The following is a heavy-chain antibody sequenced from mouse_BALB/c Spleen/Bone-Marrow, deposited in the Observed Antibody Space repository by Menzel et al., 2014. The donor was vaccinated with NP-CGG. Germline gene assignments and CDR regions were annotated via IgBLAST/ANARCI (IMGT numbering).Heavy chain of an antibody. D-gene: IGHD2-14*01. CDR1: GFNIKDTY. Sequence: EVQLVESGAELVKPGASVKLSCTASGFNIKDTYLHWVKQRPEQGLDWIGRIDPAIFTKYDPKFQGKATITADTSSNTAYLHLSSLTSEDTAVYYCASYRYGWYFDVWGAGTTFTVSS. CDR3: ASYRYGWYFDV. J-gene: IGHJ1*01. V-gene: IGHV14-3*02. CDR2: IDPAIFT.